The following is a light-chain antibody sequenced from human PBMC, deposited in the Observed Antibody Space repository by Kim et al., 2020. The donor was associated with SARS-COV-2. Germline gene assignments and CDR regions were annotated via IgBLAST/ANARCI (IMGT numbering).Light chain of an antibody. V-gene: IGKV3-15*01. CDR2: SSS. Sequence: SPWETATLSCRASQSFRNDLAWYPQQPGQAPRLLIYSSSTRATGIPARCSGSGSGTEFTLTISSLQSEDSAAYFCKQYKDWPPITFGQGTRLESK. CDR1: QSFRND. CDR3: KQYKDWPPIT. J-gene: IGKJ5*01.